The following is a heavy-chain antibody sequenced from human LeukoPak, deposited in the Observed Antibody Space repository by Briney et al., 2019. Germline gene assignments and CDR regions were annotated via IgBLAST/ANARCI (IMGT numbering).Heavy chain of an antibody. D-gene: IGHD2-15*01. J-gene: IGHJ6*03. CDR1: GGTFSSYA. V-gene: IGHV1-69*13. Sequence: SVKVSCKASGGTFSSYAISWVRQAPGQGLEWMGGIIPIFGTANYAQKFQGRVTITADESTSTAYMELSSLRSEDTAVYYCARERGYCSGGSCYSLNYYYMDVWGKGTTVTVSS. CDR3: ARERGYCSGGSCYSLNYYYMDV. CDR2: IIPIFGTA.